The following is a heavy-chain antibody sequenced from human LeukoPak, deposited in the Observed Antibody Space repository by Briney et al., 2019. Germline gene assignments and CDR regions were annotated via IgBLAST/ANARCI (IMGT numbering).Heavy chain of an antibody. CDR3: ARDHYDYVWGSYRIDY. V-gene: IGHV1-18*01. J-gene: IGHJ4*02. CDR2: ISAYNGNT. D-gene: IGHD3-16*02. CDR1: GYTFTSYG. Sequence: ASVKVSCKASGYTFTSYGISWVRQAPGQGLEWMGWISAYNGNTNYAQKLQGRVTMTTDTSTSTAYMELRSLRSDDTAVYCCARDHYDYVWGSYRIDYWGQGTLVTVSS.